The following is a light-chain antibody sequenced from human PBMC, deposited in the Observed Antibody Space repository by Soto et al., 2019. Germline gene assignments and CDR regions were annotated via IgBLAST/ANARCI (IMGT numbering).Light chain of an antibody. CDR2: EVS. CDR1: SIDVGGYDY. J-gene: IGLJ2*01. V-gene: IGLV2-14*01. CDR3: ATWDGSLPGEV. Sequence: QSALTQPASVSGSPGQSITISCTGSSIDVGGYDYVSWYQQHPGKAPKLMIFEVSNRPSGVSNRFSGSKSGNTASLTISGLQAEDEADYYCATWDGSLPGEVFGGGTKLTVL.